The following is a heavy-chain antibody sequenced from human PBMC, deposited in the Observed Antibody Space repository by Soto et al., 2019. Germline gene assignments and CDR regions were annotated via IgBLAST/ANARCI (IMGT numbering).Heavy chain of an antibody. J-gene: IGHJ6*02. D-gene: IGHD2-21*02. CDR1: AFSLSTGGVG. CDR3: IQSRCGGDCLQSYASYYYYGMDV. Sequence: SGPTLVNPTQTLTLTCTFSAFSLSTGGVGVGWIRQPPGKALEWLALIYWDDDKRYSPSLRSRLTITKDTSKNQVVLTMTNMDPVDTATYYCIQSRCGGDCLQSYASYYYYGMDVWGQGTSVTVSS. CDR2: IYWDDDK. V-gene: IGHV2-5*02.